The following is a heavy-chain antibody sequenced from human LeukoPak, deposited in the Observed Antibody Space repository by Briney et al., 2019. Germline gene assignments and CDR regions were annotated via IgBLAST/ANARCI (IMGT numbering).Heavy chain of an antibody. CDR3: ARVPAAMAYSGAFDI. Sequence: ASVKVSCKASGYTFTGYYMHWVRQAPGQGLGWMGWINPNSGGTNYAQKFQGRVTMTRDTSISTAYMELSRLRSDDTAVYYCARVPAAMAYSGAFDIWGQGTMVTVSS. V-gene: IGHV1-2*02. CDR1: GYTFTGYY. D-gene: IGHD2-2*01. CDR2: INPNSGGT. J-gene: IGHJ3*02.